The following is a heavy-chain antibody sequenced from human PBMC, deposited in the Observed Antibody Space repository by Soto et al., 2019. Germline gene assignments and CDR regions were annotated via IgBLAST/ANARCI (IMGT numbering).Heavy chain of an antibody. V-gene: IGHV4-59*11. J-gene: IGHJ5*02. CDR3: ARGKIAADL. D-gene: IGHD2-21*01. CDR2: IYNSGSA. CDR1: GVSISSHY. Sequence: SETLSLTCTVSGVSISSHYWSWNRQPPGKGLEWIGFIYNSGSASYNPSLQSRVTISVDTSKNQVSLKVTSVTAADSAVYYCARGKIAADLWGPGALVTVSS.